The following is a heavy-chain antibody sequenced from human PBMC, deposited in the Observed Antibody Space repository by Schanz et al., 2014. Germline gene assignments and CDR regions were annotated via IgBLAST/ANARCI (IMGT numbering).Heavy chain of an antibody. J-gene: IGHJ4*02. V-gene: IGHV3-23*04. CDR3: AVLGGFGELPLDY. CDR2: INTADTT. D-gene: IGHD3-10*01. Sequence: DVQLAESGGGLVQPGGSLRLSCAAPGFTLSSYALSWVRQSPGKGLEWVSAINTADTTYYADSVKGRFTVSRDNSKNTVYLQMDTLRAEDTAVYYCAVLGGFGELPLDYRGQGTLVTVSS. CDR1: GFTLSSYA.